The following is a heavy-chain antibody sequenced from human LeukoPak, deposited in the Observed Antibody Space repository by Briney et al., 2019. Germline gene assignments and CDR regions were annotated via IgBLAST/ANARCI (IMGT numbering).Heavy chain of an antibody. CDR2: IYYSGST. V-gene: IGHV4-39*01. J-gene: IGHJ4*02. Sequence: SETLSLTCTASGVSISSSSYYWGRIRQPPGKGLEWIGSIYYSGSTYSNPSLKSRVTISVDTSKNPFSLKMSSVTAADTAVYYCARSRYGDYCYFDYWGQGTLVTVSS. CDR1: GVSISSSSYY. D-gene: IGHD4-17*01. CDR3: ARSRYGDYCYFDY.